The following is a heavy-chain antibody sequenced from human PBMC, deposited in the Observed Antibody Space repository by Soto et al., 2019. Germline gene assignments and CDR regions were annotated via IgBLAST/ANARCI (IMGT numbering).Heavy chain of an antibody. J-gene: IGHJ4*02. V-gene: IGHV4-30-2*01. CDR1: GGSISSGGYS. D-gene: IGHD3-16*01. CDR2: IYHSGST. Sequence: SETLSLTCAVSGGSISSGGYSWSWIRQPPGKGLEWIGYIYHSGSTYYNPSLKSRVTISVDRSKNQFSLKLSSVTAADTAVYYCAGGSPNYDYVWGSRPSYYFDYWGQGTLVTVSS. CDR3: AGGSPNYDYVWGSRPSYYFDY.